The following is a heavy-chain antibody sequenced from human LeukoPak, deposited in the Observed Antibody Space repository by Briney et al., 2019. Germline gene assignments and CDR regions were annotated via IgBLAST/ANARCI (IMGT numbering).Heavy chain of an antibody. V-gene: IGHV4-34*01. CDR2: INHSGST. CDR3: ARGSATVTN. Sequence: SETLSLTCAVSGGSFSGACWSWIRQPPGKGLEWIGEINHSGSTNYNPSLKSRVTMSVDTSKNQFSLRLSSVTAADTAMYYCARGSATVTNWGQGTLVTVSS. D-gene: IGHD4-17*01. CDR1: GGSFSGAC. J-gene: IGHJ4*02.